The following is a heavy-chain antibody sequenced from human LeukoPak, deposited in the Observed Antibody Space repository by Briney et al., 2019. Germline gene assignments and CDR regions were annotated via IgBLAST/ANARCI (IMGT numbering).Heavy chain of an antibody. Sequence: SETLSLTCTVSGGSFSSGDYYWSWIRQPPGKGLEWIGYIYYSGSTYYNPSLKSRVTISVDTSKNQFSLKLSSVTAADTAVYYCAGSYSNYVGWFDPWGQGTLVTVSP. CDR1: GGSFSSGDYY. CDR2: IYYSGST. D-gene: IGHD4-11*01. CDR3: AGSYSNYVGWFDP. J-gene: IGHJ5*02. V-gene: IGHV4-30-4*08.